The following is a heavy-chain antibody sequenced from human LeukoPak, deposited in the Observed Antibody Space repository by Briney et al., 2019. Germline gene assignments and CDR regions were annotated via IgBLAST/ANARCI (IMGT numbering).Heavy chain of an antibody. CDR2: ISSSSSYI. CDR3: AKDRSITMVRGVVNY. Sequence: PGGSLRLSCAASGFTFSSYSMNWVRQAPGKGLEWVSSISSSSSYIYYADSVKGRFTISRDNAKNSLYLQMNSLRAEDTAVYYCAKDRSITMVRGVVNYWGQGTLVTVSS. D-gene: IGHD3-10*01. CDR1: GFTFSSYS. J-gene: IGHJ4*02. V-gene: IGHV3-21*01.